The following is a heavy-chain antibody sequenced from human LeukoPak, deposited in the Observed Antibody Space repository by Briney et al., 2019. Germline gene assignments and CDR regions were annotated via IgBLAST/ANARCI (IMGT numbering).Heavy chain of an antibody. CDR3: ARGSYCGITRCHTYYYMDV. V-gene: IGHV4-61*09. CDR2: IYSGWST. D-gene: IGHD3-10*01. CDR1: GGSINRGTYN. Sequence: TLSLTCTVSGGSINRGTYNWSWIRQPADKGLESIGHIYSGWSTNYNPSLKSRVTISADTPKPQVSLRLSSVTAADTAVYYCARGSYCGITRCHTYYYMDVWGKGTTVTVSS. J-gene: IGHJ6*03.